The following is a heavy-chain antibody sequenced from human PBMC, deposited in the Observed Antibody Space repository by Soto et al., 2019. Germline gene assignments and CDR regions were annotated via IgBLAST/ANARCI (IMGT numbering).Heavy chain of an antibody. CDR3: ARGGDSATVTQIYYYYYGMDV. Sequence: GGSLRLSCAASGFTFSSYSMNWVRQAPGKGLEYVSTISPNGDSTYYADSVKGRFAISRDNSKNTLYLQMSSLRAEDTAVYYCARGGDSATVTQIYYYYYGMDVWGQGTTVTVSS. V-gene: IGHV3-64D*06. CDR2: ISPNGDST. CDR1: GFTFSSYS. D-gene: IGHD4-17*01. J-gene: IGHJ6*02.